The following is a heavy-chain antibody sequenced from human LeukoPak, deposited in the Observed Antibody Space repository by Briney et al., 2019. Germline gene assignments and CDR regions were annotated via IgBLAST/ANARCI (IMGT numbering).Heavy chain of an antibody. Sequence: GGSLRLSCAASGFTFSSYSMNWVRQAPGKGLEWVSSISSSSSYIYYADSVKGRFTISRDNAKNSLYLQMNSLRAEDTAVYYCARDEQPLDPFDYWGQGTLVTVSS. D-gene: IGHD6-6*01. CDR3: ARDEQPLDPFDY. CDR2: ISSSSSYI. V-gene: IGHV3-21*01. J-gene: IGHJ4*02. CDR1: GFTFSSYS.